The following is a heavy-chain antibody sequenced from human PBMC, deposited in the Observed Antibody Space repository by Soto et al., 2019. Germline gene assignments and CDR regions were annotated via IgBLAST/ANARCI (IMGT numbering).Heavy chain of an antibody. Sequence: QVQLVQSGGEVKKPGASVKVSCKTSGYSFTTYGISWVRQAPGQGLEWMGWISAYNGNTNYAPKLQGRVTMTTATSTSTAYMEVRSLRSDDTAVYYCAREGPAPYYYYGMDVWGQGSTVTVSS. V-gene: IGHV1-18*01. CDR3: AREGPAPYYYYGMDV. J-gene: IGHJ6*02. CDR1: GYSFTTYG. CDR2: ISAYNGNT.